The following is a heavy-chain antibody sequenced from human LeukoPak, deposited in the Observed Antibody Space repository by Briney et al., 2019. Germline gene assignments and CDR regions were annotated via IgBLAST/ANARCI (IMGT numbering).Heavy chain of an antibody. V-gene: IGHV1-18*01. CDR2: ISAYNGNT. CDR3: ARPDKTLGYSGSYYGY. D-gene: IGHD1-26*01. Sequence: ASVKVSCKASGYTFTSYGISWVRQAPGQGLEWMGWISAYNGNTNYAQKLQGRVTMTTDTSTSTAYMEVRSLRSDDTAVYYCARPDKTLGYSGSYYGYWGQGTLVTVSS. J-gene: IGHJ4*02. CDR1: GYTFTSYG.